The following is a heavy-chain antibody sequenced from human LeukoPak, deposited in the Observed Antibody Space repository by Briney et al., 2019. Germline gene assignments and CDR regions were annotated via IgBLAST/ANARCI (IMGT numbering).Heavy chain of an antibody. CDR1: GGSISSYY. J-gene: IGHJ6*03. Sequence: SETLSLTCTVSGGSISSYYWSWIRQPPGKGLEWIGYIYYSGSTNYNPSLKSRVTISVDTSKNQFSLKLSSVTAADTAVYYCAAGSSGYWDYYYYYMDVWGKGTTVTVSS. V-gene: IGHV4-59*01. CDR2: IYYSGST. D-gene: IGHD3-22*01. CDR3: AAGSSGYWDYYYYYMDV.